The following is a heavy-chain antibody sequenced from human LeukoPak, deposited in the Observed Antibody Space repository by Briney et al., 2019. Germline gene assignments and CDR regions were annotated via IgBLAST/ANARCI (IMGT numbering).Heavy chain of an antibody. J-gene: IGHJ1*01. D-gene: IGHD3-22*01. CDR3: ARANYDSSGYHLQH. V-gene: IGHV3-11*01. CDR2: ISSSGSTI. Sequence: GGSLRLSCAASGFTFSDYYMSWIRQAPGKGLEGVSYISSSGSTIYYADSVKGRFTISRDNAKNSLYLQMNSLRAEDTAVYYCARANYDSSGYHLQHWGQGTLVTVSS. CDR1: GFTFSDYY.